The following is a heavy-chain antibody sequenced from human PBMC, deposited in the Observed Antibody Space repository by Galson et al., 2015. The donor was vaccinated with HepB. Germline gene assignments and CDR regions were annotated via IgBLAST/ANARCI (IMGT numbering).Heavy chain of an antibody. D-gene: IGHD3-3*01. CDR1: GFTFSSYS. V-gene: IGHV3-21*01. CDR2: ISSSSSYI. Sequence: SLRLSCAASGFTFSSYSMNWVRQAPGKGLEWVSSISSSSSYIYYADSVKGRFTISRDNAKNSLYLQMNSLRAEDTAVYYCARDQRKIKGDFWSGSPFDYWGQGTLVTVSS. CDR3: ARDQRKIKGDFWSGSPFDY. J-gene: IGHJ4*02.